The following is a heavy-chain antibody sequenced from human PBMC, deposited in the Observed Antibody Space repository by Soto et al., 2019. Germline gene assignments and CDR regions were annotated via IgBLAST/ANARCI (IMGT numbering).Heavy chain of an antibody. D-gene: IGHD6-19*01. V-gene: IGHV3-23*01. CDR2: ISGSGGST. Sequence: EVQLLESGGGLVQRGGSLRLSCAASGFTFSSYAMSWVRQAPGKGLECVSTISGSGGSTYYADSVKGRLTISRDNSKNTLYLQMNSLRAEDTAVYYCAKGPSSVAGPSLEYWGQGTLVTVSS. J-gene: IGHJ4*02. CDR1: GFTFSSYA. CDR3: AKGPSSVAGPSLEY.